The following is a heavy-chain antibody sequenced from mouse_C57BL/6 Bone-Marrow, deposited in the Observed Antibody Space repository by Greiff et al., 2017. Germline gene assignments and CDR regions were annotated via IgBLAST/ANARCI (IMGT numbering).Heavy chain of an antibody. V-gene: IGHV5-15*01. J-gene: IGHJ4*01. D-gene: IGHD2-3*01. Sequence: EVKLMESGGGLVQPGGSLKLSCAASGFTFSDYGMAWVRQAPRKGPEWVAFISNLAYSIYYADTVTGRFTISRENAKNTLYLEMSSLRSEDTAMYYCARRWNYYAMDYWGQGTSVTVSS. CDR3: ARRWNYYAMDY. CDR1: GFTFSDYG. CDR2: ISNLAYSI.